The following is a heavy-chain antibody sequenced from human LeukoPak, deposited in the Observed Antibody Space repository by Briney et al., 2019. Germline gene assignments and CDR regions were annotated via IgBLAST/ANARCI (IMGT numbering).Heavy chain of an antibody. J-gene: IGHJ6*03. Sequence: GESLKISCKGSGYRFTNYWIGWVRQMPGKGLEWMGIIYPGDSDTRYSPSFQGQVTISADKSISTAYLQWSSLKASDTAMYYCARHLVVEKGYYYYYMDVWGKGTTVTVSS. CDR1: GYRFTNYW. D-gene: IGHD3-22*01. CDR2: IYPGDSDT. V-gene: IGHV5-51*01. CDR3: ARHLVVEKGYYYYYMDV.